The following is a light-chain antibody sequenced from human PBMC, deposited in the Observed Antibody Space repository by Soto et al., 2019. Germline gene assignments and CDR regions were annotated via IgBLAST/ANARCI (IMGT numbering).Light chain of an antibody. V-gene: IGLV1-44*01. CDR1: SSNIGSNT. J-gene: IGLJ2*01. CDR3: ATWDDSLNGPV. CDR2: NNN. Sequence: VVTQAPSASGTPGQRVAISCSGSSSNIGSNTVNWYQHLPGTAPKLLIYNNNQRPSGVPDRFPGSKSATSASLAISGLQSEDESVYYCATWDDSLNGPVFGGGTKVTVL.